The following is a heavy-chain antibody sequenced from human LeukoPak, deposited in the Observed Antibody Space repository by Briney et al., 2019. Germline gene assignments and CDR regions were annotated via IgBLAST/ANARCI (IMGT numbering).Heavy chain of an antibody. CDR1: GGSISRGGYY. CDR2: IYYSGST. D-gene: IGHD5-12*01. CDR3: ARGLVATRGDFDY. Sequence: PSQTLSLTCTVSGGSISRGGYYWSWVRQHPGKGLEWIGYIYYSGSTYYNPSLKSRVNISVDTSKNQFSLKLSSVTAADTAVYYCARGLVATRGDFDYWGQGTLVTVSS. J-gene: IGHJ4*02. V-gene: IGHV4-31*03.